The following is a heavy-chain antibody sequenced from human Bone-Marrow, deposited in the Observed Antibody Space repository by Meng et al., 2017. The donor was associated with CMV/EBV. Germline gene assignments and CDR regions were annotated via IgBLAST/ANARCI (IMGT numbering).Heavy chain of an antibody. CDR2: IWYDGSNK. CDR3: ARGPSYFDFWSGYDY. Sequence: GESLKISCAASGFTFSSYAMHWVRQAPGKGLEWVAVIWYDGSNKYYADSVKGRFTISRDNSKNTLYLQMNSLRAEDTAVYYCARGPSYFDFWSGYDYWGQGTLVTVSS. D-gene: IGHD3-3*01. V-gene: IGHV3-30*04. CDR1: GFTFSSYA. J-gene: IGHJ4*02.